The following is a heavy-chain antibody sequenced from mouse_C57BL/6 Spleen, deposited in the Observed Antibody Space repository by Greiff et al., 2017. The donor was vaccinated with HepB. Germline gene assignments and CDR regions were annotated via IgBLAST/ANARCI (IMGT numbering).Heavy chain of an antibody. V-gene: IGHV1-62-2*01. CDR2: FYPGSGSI. Sequence: QVQLQQSGAELVKPGASVKLSCKASGYTFTEYTIHWVKQRSGQGLEWIGWFYPGSGSIKYNEKFKDKATLTADKSSSTVYMELSRLTSEDSAVYFCARHEGYYYGSSYEAWFAYWGQGTLVTVSA. CDR3: ARHEGYYYGSSYEAWFAY. J-gene: IGHJ3*01. D-gene: IGHD1-1*01. CDR1: GYTFTEYT.